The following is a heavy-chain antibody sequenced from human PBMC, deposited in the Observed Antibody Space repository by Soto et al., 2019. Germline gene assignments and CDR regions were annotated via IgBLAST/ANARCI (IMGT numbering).Heavy chain of an antibody. V-gene: IGHV3-23*01. Sequence: GGSLRLSCAASGLTFSRYAMTWVRQAPGKGLEWVSSVSSRDDTYYADPVRGRFTISRDNYKNTFYLHMNNLRAEDTAVYFCMVLGIREAPAYYFDYWGQGTPVTVSS. J-gene: IGHJ4*02. CDR3: MVLGIREAPAYYFDY. D-gene: IGHD3-10*01. CDR1: GLTFSRYA. CDR2: VSSRDDT.